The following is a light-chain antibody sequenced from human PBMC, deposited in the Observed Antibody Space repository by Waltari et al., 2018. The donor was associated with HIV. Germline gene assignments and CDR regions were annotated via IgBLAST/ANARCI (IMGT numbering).Light chain of an antibody. CDR2: GAS. CDR3: QQYNNWPRT. V-gene: IGKV3-15*01. J-gene: IGKJ1*01. Sequence: EIVMTQSPATLSMSPGERATLSCRASQSISGNLAWYQQRRGQAPRLLVYGASIRASGIPARFSGSGSGPEFSLTVSSLQSEDFAIYYCQQYNNWPRTFGQGTKLEI. CDR1: QSISGN.